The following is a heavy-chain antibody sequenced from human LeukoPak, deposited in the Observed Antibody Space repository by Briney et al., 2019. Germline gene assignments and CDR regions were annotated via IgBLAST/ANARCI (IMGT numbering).Heavy chain of an antibody. J-gene: IGHJ4*02. CDR1: GDSISSGRYY. V-gene: IGHV4-61*02. CDR2: IYTSGST. Sequence: PSETLSLTCTVSGDSISSGRYYWSWIRQPAGKGLEWIGRIYTSGSTNYNPSLESRVTISVDTSKNQFSLKLSSVTAADTAVYYCARAVTTRYCTNGVCSRLDYWGQGTLVTVSP. CDR3: ARAVTTRYCTNGVCSRLDY. D-gene: IGHD2-8*01.